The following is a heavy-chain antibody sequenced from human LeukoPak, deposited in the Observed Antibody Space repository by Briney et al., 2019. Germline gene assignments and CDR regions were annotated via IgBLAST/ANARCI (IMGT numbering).Heavy chain of an antibody. Sequence: ASVKVSCKASGYTFTSYAMHWVRQAPGQRLEWMGWINAGNGNTKYSQKFQGRVTITRDTSASTAYMELSSLRSEDTAVYYCATWRDCSSTSCYDHYYYGMDVWGQGTTVTVSS. D-gene: IGHD2-2*01. CDR1: GYTFTSYA. CDR2: INAGNGNT. J-gene: IGHJ6*02. V-gene: IGHV1-3*01. CDR3: ATWRDCSSTSCYDHYYYGMDV.